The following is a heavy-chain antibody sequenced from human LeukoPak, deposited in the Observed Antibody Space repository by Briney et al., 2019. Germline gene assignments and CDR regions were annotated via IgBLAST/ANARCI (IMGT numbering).Heavy chain of an antibody. J-gene: IGHJ4*02. V-gene: IGHV3-7*03. CDR1: GFTFGKYW. CDR3: ARDQYDTWSRRGNFDS. D-gene: IGHD3-3*01. Sequence: GGSLRLSCVASGFTFGKYWMSWVRQAPGKGLEWVANIKLDGSEKNYVDSVKGRFTISRGNTKNSLYLQMNSLRAEDTAVFYCARDQYDTWSRRGNFDSWGQGTLVIVSS. CDR2: IKLDGSEK.